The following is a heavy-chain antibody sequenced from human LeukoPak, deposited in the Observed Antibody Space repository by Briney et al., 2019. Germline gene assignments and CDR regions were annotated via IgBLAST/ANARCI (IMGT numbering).Heavy chain of an antibody. V-gene: IGHV3-23*01. CDR3: AKEGDSDGYYVILCFFDY. CDR1: GFAFNDYA. D-gene: IGHD5-24*01. Sequence: GESLKISCAASGFAFNDYAMIWVRQAPGRGLEWVSSIGGSGGSTYYADSVRGRFTMSRDNSKNTPYLQMNSLRAEDTAVYFCAKEGDSDGYYVILCFFDYWGQGTLVTVSS. J-gene: IGHJ4*02. CDR2: IGGSGGST.